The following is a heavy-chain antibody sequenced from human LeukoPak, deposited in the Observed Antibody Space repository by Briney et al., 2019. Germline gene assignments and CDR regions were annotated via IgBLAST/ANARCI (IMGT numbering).Heavy chain of an antibody. D-gene: IGHD3-10*02. V-gene: IGHV3-48*03. CDR1: GFTFSNYE. Sequence: PGGSLRLSCAASGFTFSNYEMDWVRQAPGKGLEWVSYISSSGSTIYYADSVKGRFTISRDNAKNSLYLQMNSLRAEDTAVYYCAELGITMIGGVWGKGTTVTISS. CDR2: ISSSGSTI. J-gene: IGHJ6*04. CDR3: AELGITMIGGV.